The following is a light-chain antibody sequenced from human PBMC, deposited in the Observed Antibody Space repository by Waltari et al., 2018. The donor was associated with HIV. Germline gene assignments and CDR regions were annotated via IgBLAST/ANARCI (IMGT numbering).Light chain of an antibody. CDR1: NIDRKK. CDR2: YDT. CDR3: QVWDSSSQSVV. J-gene: IGLJ2*01. Sequence: SYVLSQPPSVSEAPGQTARVTWGGDNIDRKKEHWYQQKPGQAPVVVSYYDTDRPSEIPERFSGSKSANMATLTISRVEAGDEADYYCQVWDSSSQSVVFGGGTKLTVL. V-gene: IGLV3-21*04.